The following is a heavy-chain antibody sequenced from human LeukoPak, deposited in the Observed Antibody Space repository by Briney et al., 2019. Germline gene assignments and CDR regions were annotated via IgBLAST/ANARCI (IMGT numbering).Heavy chain of an antibody. CDR1: GFAFRIYP. D-gene: IGHD1-1*01. CDR2: ISADSGTT. V-gene: IGHV3-23*01. Sequence: PGGSLRLSCAASGFAFRIYPMIWARQAPGKGLGWVSSISADSGTTNYADSATGRFTVSRDNSKRTLYLQMDSLRVEDTAVYYCATLMYTTGRQGFDSWGQGTRVTVSS. CDR3: ATLMYTTGRQGFDS. J-gene: IGHJ4*02.